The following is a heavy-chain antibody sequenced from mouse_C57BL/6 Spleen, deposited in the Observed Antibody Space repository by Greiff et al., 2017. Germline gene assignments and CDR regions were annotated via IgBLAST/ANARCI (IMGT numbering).Heavy chain of an antibody. CDR2: INPNNGGT. Sequence: EVQLQQSGPELVKPGASVKISCKASGYTFTDYYMNWVKQSHGKSLEWIGDINPNNGGTSYNQKFKGKATLTVDKSSSTAYMVLRSLTSEDSAVYYCARLGDYDYFDYWGQGTTLTVSS. J-gene: IGHJ2*01. CDR3: ARLGDYDYFDY. V-gene: IGHV1-26*01. D-gene: IGHD2-4*01. CDR1: GYTFTDYY.